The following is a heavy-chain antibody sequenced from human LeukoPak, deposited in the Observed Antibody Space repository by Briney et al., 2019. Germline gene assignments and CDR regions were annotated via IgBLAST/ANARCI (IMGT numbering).Heavy chain of an antibody. CDR3: ARLPDP. J-gene: IGHJ5*02. Sequence: SSETLSLTCTVSGGSISSGTYYWYWIRQPAGKGLEWIGRIYTSGITNYNPSLKSRVTISVDTSKNQFSLKLTSVTASDTAVYYCARLPDPWGQGTLVTVSS. CDR1: GGSISSGTYY. V-gene: IGHV4-61*02. CDR2: IYTSGIT.